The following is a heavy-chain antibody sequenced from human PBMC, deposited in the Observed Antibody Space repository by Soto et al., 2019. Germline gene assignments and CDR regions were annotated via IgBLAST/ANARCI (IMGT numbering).Heavy chain of an antibody. D-gene: IGHD4-17*01. J-gene: IGHJ2*01. Sequence: EVQLVESGGGLIQPEGSLRLSCAATGFTVTNKYMTWVRQAPGKGLEWVSVIYSGGSTSYADSVKGRFTISRDNSKNILYHQMNCLSGEHLTVYYCASVDDGDYGCYSDLWGRGMLVTVST. CDR2: IYSGGST. V-gene: IGHV3-53*01. CDR1: GFTVTNKY. CDR3: ASVDDGDYGCYSDL.